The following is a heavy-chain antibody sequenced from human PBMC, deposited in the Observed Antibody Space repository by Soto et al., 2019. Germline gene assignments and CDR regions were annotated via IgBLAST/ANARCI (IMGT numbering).Heavy chain of an antibody. CDR3: ARRGGRSFPYYFDY. D-gene: IGHD3-10*01. CDR1: GGSFIGNY. CDR2: IDHSGST. J-gene: IGHJ4*02. Sequence: QVRLQRWGEGLLKPSETLSLTCAVYGGSFIGNYWSWIRQPPGKGLEWIGEIDHSGSTNYIPSLKSRVTISVDTSKTQFSLKLRSVTAADTAVYYCARRGGRSFPYYFDYWGQGTLVTVSS. V-gene: IGHV4-34*01.